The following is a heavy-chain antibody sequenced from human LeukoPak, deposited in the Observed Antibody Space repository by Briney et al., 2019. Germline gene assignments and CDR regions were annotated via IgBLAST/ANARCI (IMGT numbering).Heavy chain of an antibody. CDR2: IIPIFGTA. CDR3: ARDGSSGWYDYYYGMDV. Sequence: SVKVSCKASGGTFSSYAISWVRQAPGQGLEWMGGIIPIFGTANYAQKFKGRVTITADKSTSTAYMELSSLRSEDTAVYYCARDGSSGWYDYYYGMDVWGKGTTVTVSS. D-gene: IGHD6-19*01. CDR1: GGTFSSYA. J-gene: IGHJ6*04. V-gene: IGHV1-69*06.